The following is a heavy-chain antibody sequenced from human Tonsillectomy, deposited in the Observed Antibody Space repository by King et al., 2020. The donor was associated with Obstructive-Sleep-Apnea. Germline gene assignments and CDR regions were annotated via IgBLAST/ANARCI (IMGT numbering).Heavy chain of an antibody. D-gene: IGHD3-10*01. CDR2: IYWDDDK. CDR1: GFSLNTDGVG. J-gene: IGHJ4*02. V-gene: IGHV2-5*02. Sequence: ITLKESGPTLVKPTQTLTLTCTFSGFSLNTDGVGVGWIRQPPGKALEWRALIYWDDDKRYSSSLKSRLTITKDTSKNQVVLIMTNTDPVYTATYFCAHSALHGSDIYYGILDHWGQGTLVTVSS. CDR3: AHSALHGSDIYYGILDH.